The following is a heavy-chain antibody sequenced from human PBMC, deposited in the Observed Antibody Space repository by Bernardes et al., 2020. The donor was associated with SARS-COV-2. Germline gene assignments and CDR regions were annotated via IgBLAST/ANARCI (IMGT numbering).Heavy chain of an antibody. CDR1: GFTFSSYC. CDR2: INIDGSLT. CDR3: ARAGSYRFDY. D-gene: IGHD3-16*02. V-gene: IGHV3-74*01. Sequence: GGSLRLSCAASGFTFSSYCMHWVRKAPGKGLVWVSRINIDGSLTNYADSVKGRFTISRDDAKNTLYLQMNSLGVEDTAMYYCARAGSYRFDYWGQGTLVTVSS. J-gene: IGHJ4*02.